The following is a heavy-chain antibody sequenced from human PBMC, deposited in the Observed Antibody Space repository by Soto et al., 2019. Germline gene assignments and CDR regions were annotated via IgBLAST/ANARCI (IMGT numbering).Heavy chain of an antibody. CDR2: IYYSGST. CDR1: GGSISSYY. D-gene: IGHD6-6*01. V-gene: IGHV4-59*01. CDR3: ARARPPLVSFDY. J-gene: IGHJ4*02. Sequence: SETLSLTCTVSGGSISSYYWSWIRQPPGKGLEWIGYIYYSGSTNYNPSLKSRVTISVDTSKNQFSLKLSSVTAADTAVYYCARARPPLVSFDYWGQGTLVTVSS.